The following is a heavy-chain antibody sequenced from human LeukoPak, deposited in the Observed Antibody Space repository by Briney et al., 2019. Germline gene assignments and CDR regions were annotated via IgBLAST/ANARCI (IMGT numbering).Heavy chain of an antibody. CDR1: GYTFTGYY. J-gene: IGHJ4*02. CDR2: ISYDGSNK. D-gene: IGHD1-26*01. Sequence: SCKASGYTFTGYYMHWVRQAPGKGLEWVAVISYDGSNKYYADSVKGRFTISRDNSKSTLYLQMNSLRAEDTAVYYCAKGGSYYEIPFDYWGQGTLVTVSS. V-gene: IGHV3-30*18. CDR3: AKGGSYYEIPFDY.